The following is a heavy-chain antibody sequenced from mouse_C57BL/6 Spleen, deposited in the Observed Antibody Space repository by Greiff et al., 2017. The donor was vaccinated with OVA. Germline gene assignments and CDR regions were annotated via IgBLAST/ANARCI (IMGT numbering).Heavy chain of an antibody. D-gene: IGHD4-1*01. CDR2: IDPEDGDT. Sequence: EVQLQQSGAELVRPGASVKLSCTASGFNIKDYYMHWVKQRPEQGLEWIGRIDPEDGDTEYAPKFQGKDTMTADTSSNTAYLQLSSLTSEDTAVYYCTTSYWDSFDYWGQGTTLTVSS. CDR1: GFNIKDYY. J-gene: IGHJ2*01. V-gene: IGHV14-1*01. CDR3: TTSYWDSFDY.